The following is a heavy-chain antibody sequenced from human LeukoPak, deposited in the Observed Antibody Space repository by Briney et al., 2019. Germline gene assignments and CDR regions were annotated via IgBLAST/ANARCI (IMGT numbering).Heavy chain of an antibody. CDR2: INPNSGGT. Sequence: GGSLRLSCAASGYTFTGYYMHWVRLAPGQGLEWMGWINPNSGGTNYAQKFQGWVTMTRDTSISTAYMELSRLRSDDTAVYYCARGSVGARSNYVGARHYYFDYWGQGTLVTVSS. J-gene: IGHJ4*02. D-gene: IGHD4-11*01. V-gene: IGHV1-2*04. CDR3: ARGSVGARSNYVGARHYYFDY. CDR1: GYTFTGYY.